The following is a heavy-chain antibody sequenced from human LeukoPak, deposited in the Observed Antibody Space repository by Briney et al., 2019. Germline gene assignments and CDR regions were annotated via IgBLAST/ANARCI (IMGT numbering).Heavy chain of an antibody. CDR3: AKDIQSSGSSSWYPTYYYYYGMDV. CDR1: GFTFDDYA. V-gene: IGHV3-9*01. CDR2: ISWNSGSI. D-gene: IGHD6-13*01. Sequence: PGGSLRLSCAASGFTFDDYAMHWVRQAPGKGLEWVSGISWNSGSIGYADSVKGRFTISRDNAKNSLYLQMNSLRAEDTALYYCAKDIQSSGSSSWYPTYYYYYGMDVWGQGTTVTVSS. J-gene: IGHJ6*02.